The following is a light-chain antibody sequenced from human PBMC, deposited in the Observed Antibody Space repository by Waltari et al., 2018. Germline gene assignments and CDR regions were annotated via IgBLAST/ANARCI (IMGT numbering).Light chain of an antibody. CDR3: QQRSNWLALT. J-gene: IGKJ4*01. CDR2: DAS. Sequence: TQSPATLSLSPGERATLSCRASQSVSSYLAWYQQKPGQAPRLLIYDASNRATGIPARFSGSGSGTDFTLTTSSLEPEDFAVYYCQQRSNWLALTFGGGTKVEIK. CDR1: QSVSSY. V-gene: IGKV3-11*01.